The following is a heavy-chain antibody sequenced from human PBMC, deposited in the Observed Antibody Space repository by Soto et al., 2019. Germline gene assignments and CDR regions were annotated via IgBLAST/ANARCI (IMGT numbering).Heavy chain of an antibody. V-gene: IGHV1-2*04. CDR2: INPNSGGT. Sequence: ASVKVSCKASGYTFTGYYMHWVRQAPGQGLEWMGWINPNSGGTNYAQKFQGWVTMTRDTSISTAYMELSRLRSDDTAVYYCARAGSSSLNWLDPWGQGTLVTVSS. J-gene: IGHJ5*02. CDR1: GYTFTGYY. CDR3: ARAGSSSLNWLDP. D-gene: IGHD6-13*01.